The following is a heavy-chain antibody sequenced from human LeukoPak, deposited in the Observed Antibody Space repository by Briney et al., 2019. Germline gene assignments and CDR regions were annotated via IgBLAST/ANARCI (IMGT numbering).Heavy chain of an antibody. CDR1: GGSFSGYY. V-gene: IGHV4-34*01. CDR3: ARGHDSSGYYFDY. Sequence: SETLSLTCAVYGGSFSGYYWSWIRQPPGKGLEWIGEINHSGSTNYNPSLKSRVTISVDTSKNQFPLRLSSVTAADTAVYYCARGHDSSGYYFDYWGQGTLVTVSS. CDR2: INHSGST. J-gene: IGHJ4*02. D-gene: IGHD3-22*01.